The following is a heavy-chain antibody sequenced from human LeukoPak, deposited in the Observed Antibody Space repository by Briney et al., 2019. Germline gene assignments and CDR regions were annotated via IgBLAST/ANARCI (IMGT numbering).Heavy chain of an antibody. J-gene: IGHJ3*02. Sequence: GGSLRLSCAASGFTFSTYSMNWVRQAPGKGLEWVTYISPSSGTIFYADSVKGRFTISRDNAKNSLFLQMNSLRAEDTGVYYCARAVPRGGSYVSSCAFDIWGQGTMVTVSS. D-gene: IGHD1-26*01. CDR1: GFTFSTYS. CDR3: ARAVPRGGSYVSSCAFDI. V-gene: IGHV3-48*01. CDR2: ISPSSGTI.